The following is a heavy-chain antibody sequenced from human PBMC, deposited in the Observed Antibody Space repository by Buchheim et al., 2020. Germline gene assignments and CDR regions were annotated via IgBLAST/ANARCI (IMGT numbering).Heavy chain of an antibody. V-gene: IGHV4-61*01. CDR1: GGSVSSGSYY. D-gene: IGHD3-3*01. Sequence: QVQLQESGPGLVKPSETLSLTCTVSGGSVSSGSYYWSWIRQPPGKGLEWIGYIYYSGSTNYNPSLKSRVTISVDTSKNQFSLKLSSVTAADTAVYYCARVTTIFGVVITGAEYFQHWGQGTL. J-gene: IGHJ1*01. CDR2: IYYSGST. CDR3: ARVTTIFGVVITGAEYFQH.